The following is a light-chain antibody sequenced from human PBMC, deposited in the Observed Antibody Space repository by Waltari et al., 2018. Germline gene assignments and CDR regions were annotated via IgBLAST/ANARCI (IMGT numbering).Light chain of an antibody. Sequence: DIQMTQSPSSVYASVGDRVTMTCRASQAIRNWLPWYQQKPGKAPNLLIYATSSLQTGVPSRFSGSGSGTEFTLTISSLQPEDFATYYCQQANSFPITFGPGTKVDFK. CDR2: ATS. J-gene: IGKJ3*01. V-gene: IGKV1-12*01. CDR1: QAIRNW. CDR3: QQANSFPIT.